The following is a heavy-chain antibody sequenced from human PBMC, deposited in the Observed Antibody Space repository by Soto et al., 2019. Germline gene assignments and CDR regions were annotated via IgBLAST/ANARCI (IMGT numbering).Heavy chain of an antibody. D-gene: IGHD3-22*01. CDR2: IYSGGST. Sequence: EVQLVESGGGLIQPGGSLRLSCAASGFTVSSNCMSWVRQAPGKALEWVSVIYSGGSTYYADSVKGRFTISRDNSKNTLYLQMNSLRAEDTAVYYCARDRVESGYPEYFQHWGQGTLVTVSS. CDR3: ARDRVESGYPEYFQH. J-gene: IGHJ1*01. V-gene: IGHV3-53*01. CDR1: GFTVSSNC.